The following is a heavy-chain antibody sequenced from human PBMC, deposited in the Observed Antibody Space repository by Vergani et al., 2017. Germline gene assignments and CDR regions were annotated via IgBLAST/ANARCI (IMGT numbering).Heavy chain of an antibody. Sequence: EVQLVETGGGLIQPGGSLRLSCAASGFTVSSNYMSWVRQAPGKGLEWVSVIYGGGSTYYADSVKGRFTISSDNSKNTLYLQMNSLRAEDTAVYYCASSLXALLEEWRRFLEADAFDIWGQGTMVTVSS. CDR2: IYGGGST. J-gene: IGHJ3*02. CDR1: GFTVSSNY. CDR3: ASSLXALLEEWRRFLEADAFDI. D-gene: IGHD3-3*01. V-gene: IGHV3-53*02.